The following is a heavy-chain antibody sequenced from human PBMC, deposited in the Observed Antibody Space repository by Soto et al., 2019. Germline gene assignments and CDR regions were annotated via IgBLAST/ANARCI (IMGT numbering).Heavy chain of an antibody. J-gene: IGHJ4*02. V-gene: IGHV3-33*01. CDR1: GFIFSSYG. Sequence: GGSLRVSCAASGFIFSSYGMHWGRQAPGKGLEWVAVIWYDGSNKYYADSVKGRFTISRDNSKNTLYLQMNSLRAEDTAVYYCARAKLWFGESYLFDYWGQGTLVTVSS. CDR2: IWYDGSNK. D-gene: IGHD3-10*01. CDR3: ARAKLWFGESYLFDY.